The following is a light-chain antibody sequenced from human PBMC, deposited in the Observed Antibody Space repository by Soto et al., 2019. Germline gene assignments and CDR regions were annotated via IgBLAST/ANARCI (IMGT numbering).Light chain of an antibody. CDR3: QQYSTYSNT. CDR1: QSISTW. J-gene: IGKJ2*01. CDR2: VAS. Sequence: DIQMTQSPSTLSASVGDRVTITCRASQSISTWLAWYQHKPGKAPKVLIYVASSVESGVPSRFSGSGSGTEFTLTISSLQPDDFATYYCQQYSTYSNTFGQGTKLEI. V-gene: IGKV1-5*01.